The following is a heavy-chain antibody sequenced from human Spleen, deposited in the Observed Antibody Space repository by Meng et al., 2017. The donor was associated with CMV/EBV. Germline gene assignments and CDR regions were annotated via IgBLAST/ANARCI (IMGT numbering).Heavy chain of an antibody. J-gene: IGHJ4*02. Sequence: SGFSFSSYSMHCVRQAPGKGLEWVALISYDGSNKYYPDSVKGRFTISRDNSKNTLYLHMNSLRAEDTAIYYCARGDDVVVVPAAIYYWGQGILVTVSS. CDR1: GFSFSSYS. D-gene: IGHD2-2*02. CDR3: ARGDDVVVVPAAIYY. CDR2: ISYDGSNK. V-gene: IGHV3-30*04.